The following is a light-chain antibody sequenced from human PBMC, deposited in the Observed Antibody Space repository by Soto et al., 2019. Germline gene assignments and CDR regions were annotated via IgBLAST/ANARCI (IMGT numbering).Light chain of an antibody. Sequence: QSALTQPPSASGSPGQSITISCTGTSSDIGHYDYVSWYQQHPGKAPKLMIYHVTYRPSGVSNRYSGSKSGNSASLTISGLQADEEADYYCCSLTTSHTYVFGSGTKVNVL. CDR3: CSLTTSHTYV. V-gene: IGLV2-14*03. J-gene: IGLJ1*01. CDR1: SSDIGHYDY. CDR2: HVT.